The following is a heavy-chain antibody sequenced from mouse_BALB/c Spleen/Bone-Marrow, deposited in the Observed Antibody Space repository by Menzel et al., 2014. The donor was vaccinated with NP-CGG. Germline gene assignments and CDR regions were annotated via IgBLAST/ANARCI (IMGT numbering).Heavy chain of an antibody. CDR1: GFDFSGFW. J-gene: IGHJ3*01. D-gene: IGHD2-3*01. V-gene: IGHV4-1*02. Sequence: EVQLQQSGGGLVQPGGSLKLSCAASGFDFSGFWMGWVRHAPGKGLEWIGEINPDSSTINYTPSLKDRFIISRDNAKNTLYLQMSKVRSEDTALYYCARLGYYGGFAYWGQGTLVTVSA. CDR3: ARLGYYGGFAY. CDR2: INPDSSTI.